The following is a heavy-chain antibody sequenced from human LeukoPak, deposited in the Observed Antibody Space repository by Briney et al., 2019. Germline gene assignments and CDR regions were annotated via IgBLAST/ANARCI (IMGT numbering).Heavy chain of an antibody. CDR2: ISYDGYIK. Sequence: GRSLRLSCAASGFTFSSHLMHWVRQAPGKGLEWITVISYDGYIKYYADSVKGRFTISRDNSKNTLYLQMNSLRPEDTAIYYCARGMPSGPYYYFDYWGQGTLVTVSS. J-gene: IGHJ4*02. V-gene: IGHV3-30-3*01. CDR3: ARGMPSGPYYYFDY. CDR1: GFTFSSHL. D-gene: IGHD2-2*01.